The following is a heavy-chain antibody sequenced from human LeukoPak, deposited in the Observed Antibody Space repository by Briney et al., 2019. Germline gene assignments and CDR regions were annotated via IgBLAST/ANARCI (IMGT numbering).Heavy chain of an antibody. CDR3: AKDERNWNYNLASQTYD. CDR1: GFTFTSYT. V-gene: IGHV3-48*04. Sequence: GGSLRLSCVASGFTFTSYTMNRVRQAPGKGLEWVSYTSSSGSAKYYADSVKGRFTISRDNAKNTLYLQMSSLRAEDTAVYYCAKDERNWNYNLASQTYDWGQGTLVTVSS. CDR2: TSSSGSAK. D-gene: IGHD1-7*01. J-gene: IGHJ4*02.